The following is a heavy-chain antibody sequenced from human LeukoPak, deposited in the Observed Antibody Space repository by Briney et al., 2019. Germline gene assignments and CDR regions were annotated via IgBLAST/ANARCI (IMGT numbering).Heavy chain of an antibody. D-gene: IGHD3-10*01. CDR1: GGSISSSSYY. CDR2: IYYSGST. V-gene: IGHV4-39*01. J-gene: IGHJ4*02. Sequence: SETLSLTCTVSGGSISSSSYYWGWIRQPPGKGLEWIGSIYYSGSTYYNPSLKSRVTISVDTSKNQFSLKLSSVTAADTAVYYCARHQITINPFHLYYFDYWGQGTLVTVSS. CDR3: ARHQITINPFHLYYFDY.